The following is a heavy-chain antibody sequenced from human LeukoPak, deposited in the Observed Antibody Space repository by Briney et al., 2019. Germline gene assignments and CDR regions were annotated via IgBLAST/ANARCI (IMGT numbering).Heavy chain of an antibody. CDR1: GITLSNYG. CDR2: LSGSGGGT. Sequence: GGSLRLSCAVSGITLSNYGMSWVRQAPGKGLEWVAGLSGSGGGTNYADSVQGRFTISRDNPKNTLYLQMNSLRAEDTAVYFCAKRGVVIRVFLVGFHREAYYFDSWGQGALVTVSS. D-gene: IGHD3-10*01. J-gene: IGHJ4*02. V-gene: IGHV3-23*01. CDR3: AKRGVVIRVFLVGFHREAYYFDS.